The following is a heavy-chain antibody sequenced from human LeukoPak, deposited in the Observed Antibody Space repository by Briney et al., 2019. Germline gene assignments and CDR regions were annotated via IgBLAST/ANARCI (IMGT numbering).Heavy chain of an antibody. J-gene: IGHJ4*02. D-gene: IGHD3-22*01. V-gene: IGHV3-23*01. CDR2: ISGSGGST. Sequence: GGSLGLSCAASGFTFSSYAMSWVRQAPGKGLEWVSAISGSGGSTYYADSVKGRFTISRDNSKNTLYLQMNSLRAEDTAVYYCAKAPDYYYDSSGYFDYWGQGTLVTVSS. CDR3: AKAPDYYYDSSGYFDY. CDR1: GFTFSSYA.